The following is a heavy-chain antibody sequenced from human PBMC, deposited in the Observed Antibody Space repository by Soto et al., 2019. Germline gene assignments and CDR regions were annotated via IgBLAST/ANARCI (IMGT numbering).Heavy chain of an antibody. CDR2: ISGFNGQT. J-gene: IGHJ4*02. CDR1: GNTFDSHG. D-gene: IGHD3-10*01. CDR3: ARVDPRGVAVVRDY. Sequence: ASVKVSCKASGNTFDSHGFSRVRQAPGQGLEWMGWISGFNGQTNYAPKFQGRVTLTTDTSTSTAYMELRSLRSDDTAVYFCARVDPRGVAVVRDYWGQGTLVTVSS. V-gene: IGHV1-18*01.